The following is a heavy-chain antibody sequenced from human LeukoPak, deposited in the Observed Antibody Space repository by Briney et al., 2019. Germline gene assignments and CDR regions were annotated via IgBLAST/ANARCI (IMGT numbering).Heavy chain of an antibody. J-gene: IGHJ4*02. V-gene: IGHV3-21*01. CDR3: MSYAGRSDDY. CDR1: GFTFNSYS. D-gene: IGHD3-16*01. CDR2: ISSSSSYR. Sequence: PGGSLRLSCAASGFTFNSYSMNWVRQAPGKGLEWVSSISSSSSYRYYADSVKGRFTISRDNAKNSLHLQMNSLRAEDTAVYYCMSYAGRSDDYWGQGTLVTVSS.